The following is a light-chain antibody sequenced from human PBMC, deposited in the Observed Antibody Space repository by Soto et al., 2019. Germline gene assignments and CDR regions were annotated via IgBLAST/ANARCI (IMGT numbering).Light chain of an antibody. V-gene: IGKV3-20*01. CDR2: CAS. J-gene: IGKJ4*01. Sequence: EIVLPQSPGTLSLSPGEIATRSCSASQSVSSSYLAWYQQKPGQAPRLLIYCASSRATGIPDRLSGSGSGTDLTLTISRLEPEELAVYDCLQFGTSLLTFGGGTKVEIK. CDR3: LQFGTSLLT. CDR1: QSVSSSY.